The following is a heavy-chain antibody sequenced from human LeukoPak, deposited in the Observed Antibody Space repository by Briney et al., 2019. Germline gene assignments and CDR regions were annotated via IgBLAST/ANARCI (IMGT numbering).Heavy chain of an antibody. CDR2: ISGSGDTT. J-gene: IGHJ4*02. V-gene: IGHV3-23*01. Sequence: GGSLRLSCAASGFTFSSYAMNWVRQAPGKGLEWVSFISGSGDTTYYADSVKGRFTISRDSSKNTLYLQMNSLRAEDTAVYYCAKSRGESSGASNYWGQGTLVTVSS. CDR1: GFTFSSYA. D-gene: IGHD3-22*01. CDR3: AKSRGESSGASNY.